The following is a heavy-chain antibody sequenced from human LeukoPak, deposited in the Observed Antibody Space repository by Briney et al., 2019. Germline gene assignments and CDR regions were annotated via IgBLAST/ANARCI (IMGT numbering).Heavy chain of an antibody. V-gene: IGHV3-30*04. CDR2: ISYDGSNK. J-gene: IGHJ6*03. CDR1: GFTFSSYA. Sequence: TGGSLRLSCAASGFTFSSYAMHWVRQAPGKGLEWVAVISYDGSNKYYADSVKGRFTISRDNSKNTLYLQMNSLRAEDTAVYYCAKESQIYYYYMDVWGKGTTVTISS. CDR3: AKESQIYYYYMDV.